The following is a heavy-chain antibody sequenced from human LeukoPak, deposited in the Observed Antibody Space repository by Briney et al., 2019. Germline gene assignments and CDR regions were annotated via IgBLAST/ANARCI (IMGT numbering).Heavy chain of an antibody. V-gene: IGHV1-2*02. J-gene: IGHJ4*02. Sequence: GASVKVSCKASGYTFTSYGISWVRQAPGQGLEWMGWINPNSGGTNYAQKLQGRVTMTRDTSISTAYMELSRPRSDDTAVYYCASEASGSYYGYFDYWGQGTLVTVSS. CDR2: INPNSGGT. CDR3: ASEASGSYYGYFDY. D-gene: IGHD1-26*01. CDR1: GYTFTSYG.